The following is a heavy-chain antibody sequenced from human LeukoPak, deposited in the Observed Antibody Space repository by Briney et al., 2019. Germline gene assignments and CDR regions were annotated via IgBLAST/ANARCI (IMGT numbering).Heavy chain of an antibody. CDR3: ARATYYYDSSGNWFDP. V-gene: IGHV1-69*05. CDR1: GGTFSSYA. J-gene: IGHJ5*02. D-gene: IGHD3-22*01. Sequence: SVKVSCKASGGTFSSYAISWVRQAPGQGLKWMGGIIPIFGTANYAQKFQGRVTITTDESTSTAYMELSSLRSEDTAVYYCARATYYYDSSGNWFDPWGQGTLVTVSS. CDR2: IIPIFGTA.